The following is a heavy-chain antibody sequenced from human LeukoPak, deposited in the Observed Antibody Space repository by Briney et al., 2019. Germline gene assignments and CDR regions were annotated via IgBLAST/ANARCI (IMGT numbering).Heavy chain of an antibody. CDR3: AAWEWDDYTPYFDY. Sequence: SVKVSCKASGFTFTSSAMQWVRQARGQRLEWIGWIVVGSGNTNYAQKFQERVTITRDMSTSTAYMELSSLRSEDTAVYYCAAWEWDDYTPYFDYWGQGTLVTVSS. V-gene: IGHV1-58*02. CDR1: GFTFTSSA. D-gene: IGHD4-11*01. CDR2: IVVGSGNT. J-gene: IGHJ4*02.